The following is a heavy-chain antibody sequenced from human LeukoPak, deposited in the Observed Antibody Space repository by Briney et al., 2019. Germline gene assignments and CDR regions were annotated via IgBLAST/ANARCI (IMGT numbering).Heavy chain of an antibody. CDR2: TKSKIDGGTT. CDR3: TAGTGRTDFDY. Sequence: RGSLRLSCAGSGFSFSNAWMSWVRQAPGKGLEWVGRTKSKIDGGTTDYAAPVKGRFTISRDDSKNMLYLQMNSLETEDTAVYYCTAGTGRTDFDYWGQGTLVTVSS. D-gene: IGHD6-13*01. J-gene: IGHJ4*02. V-gene: IGHV3-15*01. CDR1: GFSFSNAW.